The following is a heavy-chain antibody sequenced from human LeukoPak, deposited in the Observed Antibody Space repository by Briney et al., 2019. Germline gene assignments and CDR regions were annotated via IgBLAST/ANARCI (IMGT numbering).Heavy chain of an antibody. J-gene: IGHJ1*01. CDR2: ISSSGSTI. D-gene: IGHD3-22*01. CDR1: GFTFSSYE. CDR3: ATGNYYDRRGYYTFGH. Sequence: GGSLRLSCAASGFTFSSYEMNWVRQAPGKGLEWVSYISSSGSTIYYADSVKGRFTISRDNAKNSLYLQMNSLRAEDTAVYYCATGNYYDRRGYYTFGHWGQGTLVTVSS. V-gene: IGHV3-48*03.